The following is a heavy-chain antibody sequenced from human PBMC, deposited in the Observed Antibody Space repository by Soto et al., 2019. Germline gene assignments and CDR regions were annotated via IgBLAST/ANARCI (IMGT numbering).Heavy chain of an antibody. J-gene: IGHJ4*02. D-gene: IGHD3-9*01. V-gene: IGHV4-39*01. CDR2: IYYRGNA. CDR3: ARLEGLATISYYFDF. CDR1: DDSINSDKYY. Sequence: QLQLQESGPGLVKPSETLSLTCSVSDDSINSDKYYWGWIRQPPGKGLEWIGSIYYRGNAYYNPSLQPRVTIYLDKPKSQFSLKLNSVTAADSAVYFCARLEGLATISYYFDFWGPGALVTVSS.